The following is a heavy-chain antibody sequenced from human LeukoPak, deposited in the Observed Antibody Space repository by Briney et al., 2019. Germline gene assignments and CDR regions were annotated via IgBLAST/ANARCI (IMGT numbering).Heavy chain of an antibody. CDR2: ITNGGSTI. Sequence: GGSLRLSCAASGFTFSDYNMNWVCQAPGKGLEWVSYITNGGSTIHHADSVKGRFTISRDNAKKTPYLQMNSLRAEDTAVYYCARSIGLTGGGVDVWGQGTTVTVSS. CDR3: ARSIGLTGGGVDV. J-gene: IGHJ6*02. V-gene: IGHV3-11*01. CDR1: GFTFSDYN. D-gene: IGHD3-9*01.